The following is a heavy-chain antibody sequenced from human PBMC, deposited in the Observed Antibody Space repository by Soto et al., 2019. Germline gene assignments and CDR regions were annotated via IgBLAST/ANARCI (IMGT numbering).Heavy chain of an antibody. CDR3: ARESYDTSAYYGMDV. CDR1: GFTFSDYY. D-gene: IGHD3-22*01. J-gene: IGHJ6*02. Sequence: QVQLVESGGGLVKPGGSLRLSCAASGFTFSDYYMSWIRQAPGKGLEWVSYISSSGSTIYDADSVKGRFTISRDNAXXSLYLQMNSLRGEYTAVYYCARESYDTSAYYGMDVWGQGTTVTFSS. V-gene: IGHV3-11*01. CDR2: ISSSGSTI.